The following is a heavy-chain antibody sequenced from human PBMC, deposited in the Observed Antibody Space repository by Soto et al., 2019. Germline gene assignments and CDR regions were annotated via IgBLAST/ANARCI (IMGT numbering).Heavy chain of an antibody. CDR1: DFTFGDFA. CDR2: ISASSRST. V-gene: IGHV3-23*01. Sequence: EVQLLESGGGLVRPGESLRLSCAASDFTFGDFAMSWVRQAPGKGLEWVASISASSRSTYYADSVRGRFSISRDNSKNTMVLQMKIRTAADTALYFCAKNYYESGSYYLFDAWGQGTQVTVSS. CDR3: AKNYYESGSYYLFDA. D-gene: IGHD3-10*01. J-gene: IGHJ5*02.